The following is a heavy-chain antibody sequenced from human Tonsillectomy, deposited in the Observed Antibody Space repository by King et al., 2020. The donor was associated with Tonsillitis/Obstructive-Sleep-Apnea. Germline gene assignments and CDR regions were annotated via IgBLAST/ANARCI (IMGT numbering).Heavy chain of an antibody. CDR1: GYTFTGYY. D-gene: IGHD3-3*01. Sequence: VQLVESGAEVKKPGASVKVSCKASGYTFTGYYMHWVRQAPGQGLEWMGWINPNSGGTNYAQKFQGRVTMTRDTSISTAYMELSRLRSDDTAVYYCATLITIFGVARDWFDPWGQGTLVTVSS. CDR3: ATLITIFGVARDWFDP. J-gene: IGHJ5*02. CDR2: INPNSGGT. V-gene: IGHV1-2*02.